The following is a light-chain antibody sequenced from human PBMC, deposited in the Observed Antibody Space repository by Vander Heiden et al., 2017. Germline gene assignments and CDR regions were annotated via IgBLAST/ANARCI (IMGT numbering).Light chain of an antibody. V-gene: IGKV3-20*01. CDR1: QSVSSSY. J-gene: IGKJ2*01. CDR2: GAS. CDR3: QQYGSSPNT. Sequence: EIVLTQPPATLSLSPGERATLSCRASQSVSSSYLAWYQQKPGQAPRLLIYGASSRATGIPDRFSGSGSGTDFTLTISRLEPEDFAVYYCQQYGSSPNTFGQGTKLEIK.